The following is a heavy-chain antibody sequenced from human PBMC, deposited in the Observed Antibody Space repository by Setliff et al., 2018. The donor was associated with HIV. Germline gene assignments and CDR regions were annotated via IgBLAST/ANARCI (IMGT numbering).Heavy chain of an antibody. J-gene: IGHJ4*02. V-gene: IGHV4-34*01. CDR2: ISHTGNI. CDR1: GGSLRGYY. CDR3: ARLHLRVPPSIFDY. D-gene: IGHD2-2*01. Sequence: SETLSLTCAVYGGSLRGYYWSWVRQSPLKGLEWIGEISHTGNINYNTALSNRVTVSVDTSKNQFSLKLTSVTAADTAVYFCARLHLRVPPSIFDYWCPGTMVTVSS.